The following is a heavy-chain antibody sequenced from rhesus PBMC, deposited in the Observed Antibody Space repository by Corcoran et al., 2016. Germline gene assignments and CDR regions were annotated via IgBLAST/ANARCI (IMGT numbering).Heavy chain of an antibody. CDR1: GASLTPYW. J-gene: IGHJ4*01. D-gene: IGHD3-16*01. CDR3: ARDPLGYSGSYYDY. V-gene: IGHV4-80*01. Sequence: QVQLQESGPGLVKPSETLSLTCAVSGASLTPYWWRSLRQPPGPGLEWIGEINGNSGSTNYNPSRKSRVTMSKDASKNQVSLNLNSVTAADTAVYYCARDPLGYSGSYYDYWGQGVLVTVSS. CDR2: INGNSGST.